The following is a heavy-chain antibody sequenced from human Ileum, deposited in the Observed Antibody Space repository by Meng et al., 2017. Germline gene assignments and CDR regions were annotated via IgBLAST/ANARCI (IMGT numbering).Heavy chain of an antibody. CDR2: TYYRSTWSH. Sequence: SETLSLTCAISGDIVSTNNAAWNWIRQSPSRGLEWLGRTYYRSTWSHDYAESVRGRLTIDADTSKNQFSLQLTSVTPKDTAVYYCATWRYDHWGQGTLVTVSS. J-gene: IGHJ4*02. CDR1: GDIVSTNNAA. V-gene: IGHV6-1*01. CDR3: ATWRYDH.